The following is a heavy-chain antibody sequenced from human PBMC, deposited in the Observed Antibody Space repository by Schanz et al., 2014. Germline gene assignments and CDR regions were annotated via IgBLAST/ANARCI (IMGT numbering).Heavy chain of an antibody. D-gene: IGHD1-1*01. J-gene: IGHJ4*02. V-gene: IGHV4-61*02. CDR1: GGSISSGGYS. CDR3: ARDLEGFDY. CDR2: IFTSGST. Sequence: QVQLQESGPGLVKPSQTLSLTCAVSGGSISSGGYSWNWIRQPAGKGLEWIGRIFTSGSTDYNPSLKSRVTMSVDTSKNQFSLKLSSVTAADTAVYYCARDLEGFDYWGQGTLVTVSS.